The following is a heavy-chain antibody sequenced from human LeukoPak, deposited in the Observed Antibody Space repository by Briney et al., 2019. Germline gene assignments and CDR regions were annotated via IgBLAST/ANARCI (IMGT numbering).Heavy chain of an antibody. Sequence: QAGGSLRLSCVASGFTFSNYAMHWVRQAPGKGLEWVAVIWYDGSNKYYADSVKGRFTISRDNSKNTLYLQMNSLRAEDTAVYYCARPLTAMVTGYYYGMDVWGQGTTVTVSS. CDR3: ARPLTAMVTGYYYGMDV. J-gene: IGHJ6*02. CDR2: IWYDGSNK. D-gene: IGHD5-18*01. CDR1: GFTFSNYA. V-gene: IGHV3-33*08.